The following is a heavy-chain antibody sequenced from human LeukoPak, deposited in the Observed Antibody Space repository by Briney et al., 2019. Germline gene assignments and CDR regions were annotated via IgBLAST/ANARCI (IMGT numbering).Heavy chain of an antibody. Sequence: GGSLRLSCAASGFTCNDYGMIWVRQAPGKGLKWVSGINWDGGRTGYADSMKGRFIISRDNAKNSLYLQVNSLRAEDTALYYCARNFGGGDSSGPYYWGQGPLVTVSS. J-gene: IGHJ4*02. D-gene: IGHD3-22*01. CDR2: INWDGGRT. V-gene: IGHV3-20*04. CDR1: GFTCNDYG. CDR3: ARNFGGGDSSGPYY.